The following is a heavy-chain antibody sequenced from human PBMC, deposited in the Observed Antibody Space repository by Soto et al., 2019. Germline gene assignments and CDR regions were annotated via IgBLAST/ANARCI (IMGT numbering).Heavy chain of an antibody. CDR1: GGTFSSHA. D-gene: IGHD4-4*01. Sequence: QVQLVQSGAEVKKPGSSVKVSCKASGGTFSSHAISWVRQAPGQGLEWMGGIIFIFGTPNYAQKFQGRVTIAADETTCTAYMDMRSMRSVDTAVYYCATEGRATGYFYGLDVWGQGTTVTVSS. CDR2: IIFIFGTP. V-gene: IGHV1-69*12. J-gene: IGHJ6*02. CDR3: ATEGRATGYFYGLDV.